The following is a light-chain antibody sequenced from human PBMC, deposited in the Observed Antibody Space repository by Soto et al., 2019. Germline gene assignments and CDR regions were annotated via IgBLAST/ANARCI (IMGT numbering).Light chain of an antibody. V-gene: IGLV2-14*01. CDR2: AVS. CDR1: RSDVGGYNY. Sequence: SVLTQPASVSGSPGQSITISCSGTRSDVGGYNYVSWYQQHPGKAPRVMIYAVSNRPSGVSNRFSGSKSGNTATLTISGLQAEDEADYYCSSYTSDNTYVFATGTKVTVL. CDR3: SSYTSDNTYV. J-gene: IGLJ1*01.